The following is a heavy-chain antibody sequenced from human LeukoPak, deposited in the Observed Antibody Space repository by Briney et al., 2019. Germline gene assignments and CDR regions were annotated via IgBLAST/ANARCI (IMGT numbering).Heavy chain of an antibody. Sequence: PSETLSLTCTVSGGSISSYYWSGIRQPPGKGLEWIVYIYNSGSTNYNPSLRSRDTISVDTSKNQFSLKLSSVTAADTDVYFCARGVRAGGYPYFDAWGQGTLVSVSS. CDR3: ARGVRAGGYPYFDA. D-gene: IGHD5-12*01. CDR2: IYNSGST. CDR1: GGSISSYY. V-gene: IGHV4-59*13. J-gene: IGHJ4*02.